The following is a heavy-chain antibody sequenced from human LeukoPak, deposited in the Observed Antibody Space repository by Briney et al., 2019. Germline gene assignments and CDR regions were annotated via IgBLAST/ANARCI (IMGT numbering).Heavy chain of an antibody. CDR2: ISGVGIST. D-gene: IGHD3-22*01. CDR3: AKDQYYDSRGFYDSSHWFFDL. V-gene: IGHV3-23*01. CDR1: GFTVRNYV. Sequence: GGSLRLSCAASGFTVRNYVMSWVRQAPGKGLEWVSSISGVGISTYCADSVKGRFTISKDNSRNTLYLQMSSLRADDTAVYYCAKDQYYDSRGFYDSSHWFFDLWGRGTLVTVSS. J-gene: IGHJ2*01.